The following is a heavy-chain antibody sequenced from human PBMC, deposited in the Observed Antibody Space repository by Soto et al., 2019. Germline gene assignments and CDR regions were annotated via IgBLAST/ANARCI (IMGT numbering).Heavy chain of an antibody. CDR2: ISYDGSNK. CDR3: AKVGYCSSTSCSNDAFDI. Sequence: QVQLVESGGGVVQPGRSLRLSCAASGFTFSSYGMHWVRQAPGKGLEWVAVISYDGSNKHYADSVKGRFTISRDNSKNTLYLQMNSLRAEDTAVYYCAKVGYCSSTSCSNDAFDIWGQGTMVTVSS. CDR1: GFTFSSYG. J-gene: IGHJ3*02. V-gene: IGHV3-30*18. D-gene: IGHD2-2*01.